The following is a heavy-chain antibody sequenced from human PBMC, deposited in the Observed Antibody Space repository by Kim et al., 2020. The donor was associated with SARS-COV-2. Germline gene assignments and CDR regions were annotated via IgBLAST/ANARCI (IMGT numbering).Heavy chain of an antibody. J-gene: IGHJ3*02. CDR2: ISAYNGNT. CDR1: GYTFTSYG. D-gene: IGHD3-10*01. CDR3: ARDFRRDTMVRGVTVTDAFDI. V-gene: IGHV1-18*01. Sequence: ASVKVSCKASGYTFTSYGISWVRQAPGQGLEWMGWISAYNGNTNYAQKLQGRVTMTTDTSTSTAYMELRSLRSDDTAVYYCARDFRRDTMVRGVTVTDAFDIWGQGTMVTVSS.